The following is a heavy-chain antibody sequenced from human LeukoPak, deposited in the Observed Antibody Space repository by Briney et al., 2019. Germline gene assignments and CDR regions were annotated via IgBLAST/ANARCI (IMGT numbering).Heavy chain of an antibody. V-gene: IGHV3-53*01. J-gene: IGHJ4*02. CDR2: IYSGGST. CDR1: GFTVSSNY. Sequence: GGSLRLSCAASGFTVSSNYMSWVRQAPGKRLEWVSVIYSGGSTYYADSVKGRFTISRDNPKNTLYLQMNSLRAEDTAVYYCAILAARARGRDYWGQGTLVTVSS. D-gene: IGHD6-6*01. CDR3: AILAARARGRDY.